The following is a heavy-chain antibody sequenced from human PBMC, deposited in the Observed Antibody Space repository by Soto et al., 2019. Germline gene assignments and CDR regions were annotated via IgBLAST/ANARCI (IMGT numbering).Heavy chain of an antibody. D-gene: IGHD1-26*01. CDR1: GGSISSYY. V-gene: IGHV4-59*01. CDR2: IYYSGST. CDR3: ARDRVGAFDI. Sequence: PSETLSLTCTVSGGSISSYYWSWIRQPPGKGLEWIGYIYYSGSTNYNPSLKSRVTISVDTSKNQFSLKLSSVTAADTAVYYCARDRVGAFDIWGQGTMVTVSS. J-gene: IGHJ3*02.